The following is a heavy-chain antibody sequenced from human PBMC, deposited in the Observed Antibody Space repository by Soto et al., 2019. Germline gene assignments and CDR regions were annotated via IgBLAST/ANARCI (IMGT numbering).Heavy chain of an antibody. D-gene: IGHD4-4*01. J-gene: IGHJ4*02. CDR2: FHYSGIS. CDR1: DAPIRGYC. CDR3: ARGASNWQYFDY. Sequence: SETLSLTCTVSDAPIRGYCWSWIRQPPGKGLEWIGYFHYSGISNYNSSLKSRVTMSLDTSKNQFSLKLSSVSAADTAIYYCARGASNWQYFDYWGQGALVTVSS. V-gene: IGHV4-59*01.